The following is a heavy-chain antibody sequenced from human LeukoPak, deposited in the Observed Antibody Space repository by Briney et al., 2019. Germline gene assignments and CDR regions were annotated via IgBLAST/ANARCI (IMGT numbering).Heavy chain of an antibody. CDR3: SRGLDSRKLGY. CDR1: GASFSSGDQY. J-gene: IGHJ4*02. CDR2: IHPSGGL. V-gene: IGHV4-31*03. D-gene: IGHD3-22*01. Sequence: SETLSLTCTVSGASFSSGDQYWNWIRQSPGKGLEWIGSIHPSGGLYNNPSLESRVTISIDTSKNQFSLNLNSVTAADTAVYFCSRGLDSRKLGYWGQGTLVTVSS.